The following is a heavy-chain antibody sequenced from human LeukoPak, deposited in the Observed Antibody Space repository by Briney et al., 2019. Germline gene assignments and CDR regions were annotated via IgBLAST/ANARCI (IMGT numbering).Heavy chain of an antibody. D-gene: IGHD5-24*01. CDR1: GFTFSSYE. J-gene: IGHJ4*02. CDR2: ISSSSSTI. Sequence: GGSLRLSCAASGFTFSSYEMNWVRQAPGKGLEWVSYISSSSSTIYYADSVKGRFTISRDNAKNSLYLQMNSLRAEDTAVYYCARPGGDGYPGALDYWGQGTLVTVSS. V-gene: IGHV3-48*01. CDR3: ARPGGDGYPGALDY.